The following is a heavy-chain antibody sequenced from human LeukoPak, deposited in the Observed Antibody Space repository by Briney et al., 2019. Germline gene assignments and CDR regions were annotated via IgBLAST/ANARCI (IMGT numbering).Heavy chain of an antibody. CDR2: IYYSGST. D-gene: IGHD4-17*01. V-gene: IGHV4-31*03. Sequence: PSQTLSLTCTVSGGSISSGGYYWSWLRQHPGTGLEWIGYIYYSGSTYYNPSLKSRVTISVDTSKKQFSLKLSSVTAADTAVYYCARDWVGDYAIDPWGQGTLVTVSS. CDR3: ARDWVGDYAIDP. J-gene: IGHJ5*02. CDR1: GGSISSGGYY.